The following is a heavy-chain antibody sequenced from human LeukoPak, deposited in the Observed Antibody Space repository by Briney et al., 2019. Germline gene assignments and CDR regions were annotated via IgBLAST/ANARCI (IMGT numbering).Heavy chain of an antibody. CDR1: GFTLSIYS. CDR2: ISSSSNYI. Sequence: GGSLRLSCAASGFTLSIYSMNWVRPAPGKGPEWVSSISSSSNYIYYADSVKGRFTISRDNAKNSLYLQMNSLRAEDTAVYYCARRSDILTGGGMDVWGEGTRVTVSS. J-gene: IGHJ6*04. CDR3: ARRSDILTGGGMDV. D-gene: IGHD3-9*01. V-gene: IGHV3-21*01.